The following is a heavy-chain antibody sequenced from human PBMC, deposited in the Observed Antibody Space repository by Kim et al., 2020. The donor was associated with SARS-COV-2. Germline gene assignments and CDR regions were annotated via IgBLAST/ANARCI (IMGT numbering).Heavy chain of an antibody. CDR2: INSDGSST. V-gene: IGHV3-74*01. D-gene: IGHD6-6*01. CDR3: ARYLGSSSTISPLGY. Sequence: GGSLRLSCAASGFTFSSYGMHWVRQAPGKGLVWVSRINSDGSSTSYADSVKGRFTISRDNAKNTLYLQMNSLRAEDTAVYYCARYLGSSSTISPLGYWGQGTLVTVSS. J-gene: IGHJ4*02. CDR1: GFTFSSYG.